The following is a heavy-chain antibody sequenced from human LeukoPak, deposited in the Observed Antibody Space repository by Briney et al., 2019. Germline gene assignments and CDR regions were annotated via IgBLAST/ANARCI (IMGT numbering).Heavy chain of an antibody. CDR3: TYFGYRYGPFDY. CDR1: VFTFSSYA. CDR2: IRGSGGST. V-gene: IGHV3-23*01. D-gene: IGHD5-18*01. Sequence: GGSLRLSCAASVFTFSSYAVRWVRRAPEGRVEWVSAIRGSGGSTYYADSVQGRLTISRDNSENTLYLQMNSLRAEDTAVYYCTYFGYRYGPFDYWGQGTLVTVSS. J-gene: IGHJ4*02.